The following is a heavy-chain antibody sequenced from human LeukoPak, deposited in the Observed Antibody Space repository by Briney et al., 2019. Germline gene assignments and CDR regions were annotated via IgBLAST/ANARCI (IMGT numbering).Heavy chain of an antibody. CDR2: IYYSGST. CDR3: ARIAMVRVVITPDY. V-gene: IGHV4-59*08. J-gene: IGHJ4*02. D-gene: IGHD3-10*01. Sequence: SETLSLTCTVSGGSISSYYWSWIRQPPGKGLEWIGYIYYSGSTNYNPSLKSRVTISVDTSKNQFSLKLSSVTAADTAVYYCARIAMVRVVITPDYWGQGTLVTVSS. CDR1: GGSISSYY.